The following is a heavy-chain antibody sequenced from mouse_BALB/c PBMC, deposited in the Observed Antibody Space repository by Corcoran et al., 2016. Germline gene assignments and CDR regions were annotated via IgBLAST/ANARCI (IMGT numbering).Heavy chain of an antibody. D-gene: IGHD1-1*01. Sequence: QVTLKESGPGILQPSQTLSLTCSFSGFSLSTSGMGVSWIRQPSGKGLEWLAHIYWDDDKRYNPSLKSRLTISKDTSRNQVFLKITSVDTADTATYYCARNHGSSFYFDYWGQGTTLTVSS. CDR2: IYWDDDK. CDR3: ARNHGSSFYFDY. V-gene: IGHV8-12*01. J-gene: IGHJ2*01. CDR1: GFSLSTSGMG.